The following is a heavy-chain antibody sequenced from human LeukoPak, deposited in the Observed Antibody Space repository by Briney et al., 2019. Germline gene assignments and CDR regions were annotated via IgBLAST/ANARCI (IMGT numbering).Heavy chain of an antibody. CDR3: AKARSRYCSGGSCSGAGY. V-gene: IGHV3-30*18. CDR1: GFTFSSYG. J-gene: IGHJ4*02. Sequence: GGSLRLSCAASGFTFSSYGMHWVRQAPGKGLEWVAVISYDGSNKYYADSVKGRFTISRDNSKNTLYLQMNSLRAEDTAVYYCAKARSRYCSGGSCSGAGYWGQGTLVTVSS. CDR2: ISYDGSNK. D-gene: IGHD2-15*01.